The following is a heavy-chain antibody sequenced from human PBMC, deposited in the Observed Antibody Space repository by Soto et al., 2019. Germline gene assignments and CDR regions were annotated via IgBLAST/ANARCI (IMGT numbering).Heavy chain of an antibody. Sequence: QVQLVQSGAEVRKPGSSVTVSCKASGGTFSNYAISWVRQAPGQGLEWMGGIIPIVGTGSYAQKFQGRVTITADEPTTTAYMELSSLRFEDTPVYYCARVVILVPTASTHYYYQMDVWGPGTTVTVSS. V-gene: IGHV1-69*01. CDR2: IIPIVGTG. CDR3: ARVVILVPTASTHYYYQMDV. CDR1: GGTFSNYA. J-gene: IGHJ6*02. D-gene: IGHD2-2*01.